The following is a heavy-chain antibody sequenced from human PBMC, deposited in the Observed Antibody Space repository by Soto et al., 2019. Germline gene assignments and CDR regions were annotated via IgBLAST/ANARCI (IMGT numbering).Heavy chain of an antibody. D-gene: IGHD1-26*01. CDR3: ARDVGLARFDP. V-gene: IGHV4-4*08. CDR2: IYTSGST. J-gene: IGHJ5*02. CDR1: GGSIRDYF. Sequence: PSETLSLTCTVSGGSIRDYFWTWIRQPPGKGLEWIGYIYTSGSTNYNPSLKSRVTMSVDTSKNQFSLKLSSVTAADTAVYYCARDVGLARFDPWGQGTLVTVSS.